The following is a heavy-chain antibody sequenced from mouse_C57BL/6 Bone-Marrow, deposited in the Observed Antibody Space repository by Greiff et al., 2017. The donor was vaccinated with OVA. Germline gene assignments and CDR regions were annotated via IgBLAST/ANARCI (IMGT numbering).Heavy chain of an antibody. J-gene: IGHJ4*01. D-gene: IGHD2-1*01. CDR3: ASYLLFYAMDY. V-gene: IGHV1-55*01. CDR2: IYPGSGST. CDR1: GYTFTSYW. Sequence: VQLQQSGAELVKPGASVKMSCKASGYTFTSYWINWVKQRPGQGLEWIGDIYPGSGSTNYNEKFKGKATLTVDTSSSTAYMQLSSLTSEDSAVYYCASYLLFYAMDYWGQGTSVTVSS.